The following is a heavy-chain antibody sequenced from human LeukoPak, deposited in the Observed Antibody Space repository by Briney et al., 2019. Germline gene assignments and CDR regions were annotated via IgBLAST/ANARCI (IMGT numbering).Heavy chain of an antibody. J-gene: IGHJ4*02. CDR3: ASLEYSDY. Sequence: GGSLRLSCAASGFTFSSYAMHWVRQAPGKGLEWVAVISYDGSNKYYADSVKGRFTISRDNSKNTLYQQMNSLRAEDTAVYYCASLEYSDYWGQGTLVTVSS. CDR2: ISYDGSNK. CDR1: GFTFSSYA. D-gene: IGHD6-6*01. V-gene: IGHV3-30-3*01.